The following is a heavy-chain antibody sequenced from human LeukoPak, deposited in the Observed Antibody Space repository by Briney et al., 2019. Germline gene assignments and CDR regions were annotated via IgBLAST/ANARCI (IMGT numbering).Heavy chain of an antibody. CDR1: GGTFSSYA. V-gene: IGHV1-69*01. D-gene: IGHD2-2*01. J-gene: IGHJ3*02. Sequence: SVKVSCKASGGTFSSYAISWVRQAPGQGLEWMRGIIPIFGTANYAQKFQGRVTITADESTSTAYMELSSLRSEDTAVYYCATSFRYCSSTSCRAFDIWGQGTMVTVSS. CDR2: IIPIFGTA. CDR3: ATSFRYCSSTSCRAFDI.